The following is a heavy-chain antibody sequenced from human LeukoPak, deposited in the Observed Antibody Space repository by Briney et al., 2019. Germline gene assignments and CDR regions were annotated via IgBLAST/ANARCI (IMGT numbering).Heavy chain of an antibody. J-gene: IGHJ4*02. V-gene: IGHV3-7*01. D-gene: IGHD3-22*01. CDR3: ARVPLYYYDSSGYLDY. CDR2: IKQDGSEK. CDR1: GFTFSSYW. Sequence: GGSLRLSCAASGFTFSSYWMSWVRQAPGKGLEWVASIKQDGSEKYYVDSVKGRFTISRDNAKNSLYLQMNSLRAEDTAVYYCARVPLYYYDSSGYLDYWGQGTLVTVSS.